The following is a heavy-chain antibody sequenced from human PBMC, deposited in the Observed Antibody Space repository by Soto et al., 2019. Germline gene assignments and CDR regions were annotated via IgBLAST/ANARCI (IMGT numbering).Heavy chain of an antibody. Sequence: QVQLVQSGTEVKKPGASVNVSCKASGYTFTTHYMHWVRQAPGQGLEWMGIINPSGGRTTYALKFQGRVTMTSDTSTNTVYVDLTSLRSEDTAIYFCARAGENYGSGTFSPPLRYYFNSWGQGTLVTVSS. V-gene: IGHV1-46*01. CDR1: GYTFTTHY. D-gene: IGHD3-10*01. CDR2: INPSGGRT. CDR3: ARAGENYGSGTFSPPLRYYFNS. J-gene: IGHJ4*02.